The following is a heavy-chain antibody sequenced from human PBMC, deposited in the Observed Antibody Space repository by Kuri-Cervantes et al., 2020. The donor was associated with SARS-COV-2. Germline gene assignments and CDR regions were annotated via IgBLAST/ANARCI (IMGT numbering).Heavy chain of an antibody. Sequence: ASVKVSCKASGYTFTGYYRYWVRQAPGQGLEWMGWINPNSGGTNSAQKFQGWVTMTRDTSISTAYMELSRLRSDDTAVYYCATMDAYVWGTYYYFDYWGQGTLVTVSS. V-gene: IGHV1-2*04. CDR2: INPNSGGT. J-gene: IGHJ4*02. D-gene: IGHD3-16*01. CDR1: GYTFTGYY. CDR3: ATMDAYVWGTYYYFDY.